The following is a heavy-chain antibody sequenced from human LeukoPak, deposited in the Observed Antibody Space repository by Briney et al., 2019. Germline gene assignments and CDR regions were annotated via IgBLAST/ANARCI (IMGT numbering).Heavy chain of an antibody. D-gene: IGHD1-26*01. CDR3: AKDGLARSGSYSRAFDI. J-gene: IGHJ3*02. CDR1: GFTFSSYA. CDR2: ISGSGGST. V-gene: IGHV3-23*01. Sequence: GGSLRLSCAASGFTFSSYAMSWVRQAPGKGLEWVSAISGSGGSTYYADSVKGRFTIPRDNSKNTLYLQMNSLRAEDTAVYYCAKDGLARSGSYSRAFDIWGQGTMVTVSS.